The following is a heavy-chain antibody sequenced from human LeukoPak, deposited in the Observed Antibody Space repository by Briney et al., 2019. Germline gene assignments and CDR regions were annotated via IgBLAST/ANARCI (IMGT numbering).Heavy chain of an antibody. Sequence: GGSLRLSCAASGFTFSSYSMNWVRQAPGKGLEWVSSISSSSSYIYYADSVKGRFTISRDNAKNSLYLQMNSLGAEDTAVYYCARVSYVFWSGFPSFDYGGQGTLVTVSS. CDR2: ISSSSSYI. CDR3: ARVSYVFWSGFPSFDY. V-gene: IGHV3-21*01. CDR1: GFTFSSYS. D-gene: IGHD3-3*01. J-gene: IGHJ4*02.